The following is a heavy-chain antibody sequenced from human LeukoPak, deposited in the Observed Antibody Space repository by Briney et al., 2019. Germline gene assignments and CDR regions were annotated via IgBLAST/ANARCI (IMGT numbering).Heavy chain of an antibody. CDR1: GYTLTELS. V-gene: IGHV1-24*01. Sequence: GASVKVSCKVSGYTLTELSMHWVRQAPGKGLEWMGGFDPEDGETIYAQKFQGRVTMTEDTSTDTAYMELSSLRSDDTAVYYCATDKVRGEAPGYYYGRDAWGKGTTVTVSS. CDR3: ATDKVRGEAPGYYYGRDA. CDR2: FDPEDGET. J-gene: IGHJ6*04.